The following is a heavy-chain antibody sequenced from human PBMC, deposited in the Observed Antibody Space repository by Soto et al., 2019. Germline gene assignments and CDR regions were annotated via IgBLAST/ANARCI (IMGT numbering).Heavy chain of an antibody. V-gene: IGHV1-18*01. D-gene: IGHD1-1*01. CDR3: ARGRYGDY. J-gene: IGHJ4*02. CDR2: ISAHNGNT. CDR1: GYTFTSYG. Sequence: QVHLVQSGAEVKKPGASVKVSCKGSGYTFTSYGITWVRQAPGQGLEWRGWISAHNGNTTYAQKSQGRVTVTRDTSPSTAYMELRSLRSDDPAVYYCARGRYGDYWGQGALVTVSS.